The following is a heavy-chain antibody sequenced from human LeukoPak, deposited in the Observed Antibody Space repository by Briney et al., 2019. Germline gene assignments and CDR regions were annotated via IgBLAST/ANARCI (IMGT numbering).Heavy chain of an antibody. CDR1: GFTFSGYG. CDR3: AKDLFGSGSFRPDY. D-gene: IGHD3-10*01. V-gene: IGHV3-30*18. CDR2: ISSEGSNK. J-gene: IGHJ4*02. Sequence: GGSLRLSCAGSGFTFSGYGMHWVRQAPGKGLEWVALISSEGSNKYYPDSVKGRFTISRDNSKNTVYLQMNSLRTEDTAVYYCAKDLFGSGSFRPDYWGQGTLVTVSS.